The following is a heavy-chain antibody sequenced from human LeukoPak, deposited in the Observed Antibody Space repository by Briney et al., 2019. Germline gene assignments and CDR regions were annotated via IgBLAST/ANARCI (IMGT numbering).Heavy chain of an antibody. CDR1: GFTFSNYA. CDR2: ISSSSSYI. CDR3: ARDRAHNYDFWSLDAFDI. V-gene: IGHV3-21*01. D-gene: IGHD3-3*01. J-gene: IGHJ3*02. Sequence: GGSLRLSCAASGFTFSNYAMNWVRQAPGKGLEWVSSISSSSSYIYYADSMKGRFTISRDNAKNSLYLQMNSLRAEDTAVYYCARDRAHNYDFWSLDAFDIWGQGTMVTVSS.